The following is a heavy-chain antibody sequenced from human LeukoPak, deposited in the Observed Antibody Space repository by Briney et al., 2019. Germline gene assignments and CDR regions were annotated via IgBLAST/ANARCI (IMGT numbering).Heavy chain of an antibody. V-gene: IGHV3-23*01. J-gene: IGHJ4*02. CDR1: GYPLCLYN. CDR2: ITGRGDNT. D-gene: IGHD1-7*01. Sequence: GGSERLSCVVSGYPLCLYNMIGVPRSPGGGREWGSAITGRGDNTYYADSVKGRLTISRDNSKNTLYLQMNSLRAEDTAVYYCAKRGMTRTKEFDFWGQGTLVTVSS. CDR3: AKRGMTRTKEFDF.